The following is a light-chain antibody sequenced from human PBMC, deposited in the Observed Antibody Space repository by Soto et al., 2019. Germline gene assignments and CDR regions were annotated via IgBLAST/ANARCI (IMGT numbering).Light chain of an antibody. J-gene: IGKJ1*01. Sequence: EIVLTQSPATLSVSPGESATLSCRASQSVTSHLAWYQQKPGQAPRLLIFGASSRATGIPDRFSGSGSGTDFTLTISRLEPEDFAVYYCQQYGSSPRTFGQGTKVDI. CDR3: QQYGSSPRT. CDR1: QSVTSH. V-gene: IGKV3-20*01. CDR2: GAS.